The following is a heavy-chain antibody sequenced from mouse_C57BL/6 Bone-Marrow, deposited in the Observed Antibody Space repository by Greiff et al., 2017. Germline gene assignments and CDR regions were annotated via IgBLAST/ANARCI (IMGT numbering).Heavy chain of an antibody. CDR3: ARDGLFAY. CDR2: IDPSDSYT. V-gene: IGHV1-69*01. J-gene: IGHJ3*01. D-gene: IGHD3-1*01. CDR1: GYTFTSYW. Sequence: VQLQQPGAELVMPGASVKLSCKASGYTFTSYWMHWVKQRPGQGLEWIGEIDPSDSYTNYNQTFKGKSTLTVDKSSSTAYMQLSSLTSEDSAVYYCARDGLFAYWGQGTLVTVSA.